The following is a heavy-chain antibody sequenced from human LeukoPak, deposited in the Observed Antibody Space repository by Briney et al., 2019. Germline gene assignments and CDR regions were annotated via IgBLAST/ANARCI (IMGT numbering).Heavy chain of an antibody. Sequence: ASVKVSCKASGYTFSGYYIHRVRQAPGQGLEWMGWINPSSGDTIFAQEFQGRVTMTRDTSMSTAYMELSGLRFDDTAVYYCARDGEVRQGHCTTTRCPVDYWGQGTLITVSS. CDR3: ARDGEVRQGHCTTTRCPVDY. J-gene: IGHJ4*02. CDR2: INPSSGDT. V-gene: IGHV1-2*02. D-gene: IGHD2-2*01. CDR1: GYTFSGYY.